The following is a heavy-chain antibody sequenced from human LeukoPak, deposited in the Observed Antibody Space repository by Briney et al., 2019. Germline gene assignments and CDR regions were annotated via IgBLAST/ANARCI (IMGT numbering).Heavy chain of an antibody. J-gene: IGHJ6*03. V-gene: IGHV1-69*13. CDR1: GGTFSSYA. Sequence: PEASVKVSCKASGGTFSSYAISWVRQAPGQGLEWMGGIIPIFGTANYAQKFQGRVTITADESTSTAYMELSSLRSEDTAVYYCARGYSSSWPGDDYYYMDVWGKGTTATVSS. CDR3: ARGYSSSWPGDDYYYMDV. CDR2: IIPIFGTA. D-gene: IGHD6-13*01.